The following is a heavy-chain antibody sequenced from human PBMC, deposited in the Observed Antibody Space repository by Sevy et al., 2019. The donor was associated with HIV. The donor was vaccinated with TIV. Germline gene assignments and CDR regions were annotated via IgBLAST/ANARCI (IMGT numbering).Heavy chain of an antibody. J-gene: IGHJ6*02. CDR3: ARWRITMVQGVIRDYYGMDV. V-gene: IGHV4-59*01. CDR1: GGSISSYY. CDR2: IYYSGST. Sequence: SETLSLTCTVSGGSISSYYWSWIRQPPGKGLEWIGYIYYSGSTNYNPSLKSRVTISVDTSKNQFSLKLGSVTAADTAVYYCARWRITMVQGVIRDYYGMDVWGQGTTVTVSS. D-gene: IGHD3-10*01.